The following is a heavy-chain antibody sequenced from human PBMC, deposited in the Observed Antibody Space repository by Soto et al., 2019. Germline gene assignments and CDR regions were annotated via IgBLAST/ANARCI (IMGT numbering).Heavy chain of an antibody. D-gene: IGHD3-22*01. CDR3: ARGGALIVVVSDPWYFDL. J-gene: IGHJ2*01. Sequence: QVQLVESGGGVVQPGRPLRLSCAASGFTFSSYAMHWVRQAPGKGLEWVAVISYDGSNKYYADSVKGRFTISRDNSKNTLYLQMNSLRAEDTAVYYCARGGALIVVVSDPWYFDLWGRGTLVTVSS. CDR1: GFTFSSYA. CDR2: ISYDGSNK. V-gene: IGHV3-30-3*01.